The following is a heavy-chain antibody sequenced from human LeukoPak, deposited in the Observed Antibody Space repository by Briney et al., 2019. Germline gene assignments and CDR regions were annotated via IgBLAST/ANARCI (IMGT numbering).Heavy chain of an antibody. CDR1: GFTFSSYA. CDR3: AKAKYYDFWSGTSYFDY. V-gene: IGHV3-23*01. J-gene: IGHJ4*02. CDR2: ISGSGGST. D-gene: IGHD3-3*01. Sequence: GGSLRLPCAASGFTFSSYAMSWVRQAPGKGLEWVSAISGSGGSTYYADSVKGRFTISRDNSKNTLYLQMNSLRAEDTAVYYCAKAKYYDFWSGTSYFDYWGQGTLVTVSS.